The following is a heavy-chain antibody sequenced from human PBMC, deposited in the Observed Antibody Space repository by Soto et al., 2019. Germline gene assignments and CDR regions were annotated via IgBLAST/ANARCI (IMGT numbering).Heavy chain of an antibody. V-gene: IGHV4-4*07. CDR2: IYTSGST. D-gene: IGHD3-22*01. J-gene: IGHJ3*02. CDR3: AREDSGYYYGVGVAFDI. CDR1: GGSISSYY. Sequence: SETLSLTCTVSGGSISSYYWSWIRQPAGKGLEWIGRIYTSGSTNYNPSLKSRVTMSVDTSKNQFSLKLSSVTAADTAVYYCAREDSGYYYGVGVAFDIWGQGTMVTVSS.